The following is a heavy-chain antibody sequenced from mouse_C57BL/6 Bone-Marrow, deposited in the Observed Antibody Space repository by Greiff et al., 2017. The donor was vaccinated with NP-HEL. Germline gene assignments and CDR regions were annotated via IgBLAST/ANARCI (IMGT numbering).Heavy chain of an antibody. V-gene: IGHV1-81*01. D-gene: IGHD1-1*01. CDR3: ARLGYYGSTPFDY. Sequence: QVQLKQSGAELARPGASVKLSCKASGYTFTSYGISWVKQRTGQGLEWIGAIYPRSGNTYYNEKFKGKATLTADKSSSTAYMELRSLTSEDSAVYFCARLGYYGSTPFDYWGQGTTLTVSS. CDR1: GYTFTSYG. CDR2: IYPRSGNT. J-gene: IGHJ2*01.